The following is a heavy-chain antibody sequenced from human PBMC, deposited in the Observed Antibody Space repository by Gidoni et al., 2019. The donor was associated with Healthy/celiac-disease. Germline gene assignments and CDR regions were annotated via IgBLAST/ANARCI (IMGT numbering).Heavy chain of an antibody. CDR2: TRNKANSYTT. Sequence: EVQLVESGGGLVQPGGSLRLSCAASGFTFSDHYMDWVRQAPGKGLEWVGRTRNKANSYTTEYAASVKGRFTISRDDSKNSLYLQMNSLKTEDTAVYYCARGREEQQLAPRTLYGMDVWGQGTTVTVSS. J-gene: IGHJ6*02. CDR1: GFTFSDHY. D-gene: IGHD6-13*01. CDR3: ARGREEQQLAPRTLYGMDV. V-gene: IGHV3-72*01.